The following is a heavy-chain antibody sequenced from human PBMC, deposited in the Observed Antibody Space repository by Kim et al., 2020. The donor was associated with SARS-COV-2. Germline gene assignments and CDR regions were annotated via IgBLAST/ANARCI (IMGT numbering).Heavy chain of an antibody. Sequence: GRSNTDYANSVKGRFTISRDNPKSTLYLQMNSRRVEDTAVYYCAKDPTFDIWGQGTMVSVTS. J-gene: IGHJ3*02. CDR3: AKDPTFDI. CDR2: GRSNT. V-gene: IGHV3-23*03.